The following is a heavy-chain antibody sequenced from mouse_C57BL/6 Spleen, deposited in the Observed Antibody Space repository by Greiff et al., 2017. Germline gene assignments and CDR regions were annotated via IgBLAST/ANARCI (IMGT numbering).Heavy chain of an antibody. D-gene: IGHD3-2*02. CDR1: GYTFTSYW. CDR3: ARRRQLSPYFDY. V-gene: IGHV1-55*01. Sequence: QVQLQQPGAELVKPGASVKMSCMASGYTFTSYWITWVKQRPGQGLEWIGDIYPGSGSTNYNEKFKSKATLTVDTSSSTAYMQLSSLTSEDSAVYYCARRRQLSPYFDYWGQGTTLTVSS. CDR2: IYPGSGST. J-gene: IGHJ2*01.